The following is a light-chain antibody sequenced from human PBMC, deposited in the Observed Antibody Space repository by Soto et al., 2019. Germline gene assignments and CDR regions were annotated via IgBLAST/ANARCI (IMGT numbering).Light chain of an antibody. Sequence: QSALTQPSAASGSPGQSITISCTGTSSDVCGYGYVSWYHHRPGKAPKLMIYEVNNRPSGVPDRFSGSKSGNTASLTVSGHQAEDEGDYYCSPHARGTNFCVFGTGTAVTVL. CDR2: EVN. J-gene: IGLJ1*01. CDR1: SSDVCGYGY. V-gene: IGLV2-8*01. CDR3: SPHARGTNFCV.